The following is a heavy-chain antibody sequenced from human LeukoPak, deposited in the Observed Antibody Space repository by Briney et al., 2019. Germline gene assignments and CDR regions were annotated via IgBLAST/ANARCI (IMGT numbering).Heavy chain of an antibody. CDR1: GGSFSGYY. CDR2: INQSGRT. CDR3: ARNLYGGNLNYFDY. J-gene: IGHJ4*02. V-gene: IGHV4-34*01. D-gene: IGHD4-23*01. Sequence: SETLSLTCGVYGGSFSGYYWSWIRQPPGRGLEWIGEINQSGRTNYNPSLKSRVTISVDTSKNQFSLKLTSVTAADTAVYYCARNLYGGNLNYFDYWGQGTLVTVSS.